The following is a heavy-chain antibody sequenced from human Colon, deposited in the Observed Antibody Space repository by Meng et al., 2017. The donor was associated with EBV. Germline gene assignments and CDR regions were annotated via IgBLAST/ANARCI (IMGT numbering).Heavy chain of an antibody. J-gene: IGHJ4*02. Sequence: QGQLQQWGAGLLKPSETPSLPGAVDGGSCSGYYWSWIRQPPEKGLEWIGEINHSGSTNYNPSLKSRVTISVDTSKKQFSLKLSSVTAADTAVYYCARGPGGSYYLYYFDYWGQGTLVTVSS. CDR2: INHSGST. D-gene: IGHD1-26*01. CDR1: GGSCSGYY. CDR3: ARGPGGSYYLYYFDY. V-gene: IGHV4-34*01.